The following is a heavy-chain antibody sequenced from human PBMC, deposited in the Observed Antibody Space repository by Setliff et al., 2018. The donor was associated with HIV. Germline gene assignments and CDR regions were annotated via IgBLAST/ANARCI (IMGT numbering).Heavy chain of an antibody. D-gene: IGHD3-16*01. V-gene: IGHV1-69*13. Sequence: SVKVSCKASGGTFSSYAISWVRQAPGQGLEWMGGIIPIFGTANYAQKFQGRVTITADESTSTAYMELSSLRSEDTAVYYCARDIYRWSYGSGQPGAFDIWGQGTMVTVSS. CDR1: GGTFSSYA. CDR3: ARDIYRWSYGSGQPGAFDI. J-gene: IGHJ3*02. CDR2: IIPIFGTA.